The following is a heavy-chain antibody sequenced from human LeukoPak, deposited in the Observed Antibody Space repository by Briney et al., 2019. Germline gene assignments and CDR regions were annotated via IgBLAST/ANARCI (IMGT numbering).Heavy chain of an antibody. D-gene: IGHD1-26*01. J-gene: IGHJ4*02. CDR2: ISYDGSNK. CDR3: ARVTLGYFDY. CDR1: GFTFSSYA. V-gene: IGHV3-30*04. Sequence: GSLRLSCAASGFTFSSYAMHWVRQAPGKGLEWVAVISYDGSNKYYADSVKGRFTISRDNSKNTLYLQMNSLRAEDTAVYYCARVTLGYFDYWGQGTLVTVSS.